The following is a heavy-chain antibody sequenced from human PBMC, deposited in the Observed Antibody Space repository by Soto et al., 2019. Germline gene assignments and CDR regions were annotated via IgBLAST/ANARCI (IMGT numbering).Heavy chain of an antibody. V-gene: IGHV1-69*13. CDR2: IIPIFGTA. J-gene: IGHJ6*02. CDR3: ARTRDRRLNYYSGMDV. D-gene: IGHD6-25*01. CDR1: GGTFSSYA. Sequence: GASVKVSCKASGGTFSSYAISWVRQAPGQGLEWMGGIIPIFGTANYAQKFQGRVTITADESTSTAYTELSSLRSEDTAVYYCARTRDRRLNYYSGMDVWGQGTTVTVSS.